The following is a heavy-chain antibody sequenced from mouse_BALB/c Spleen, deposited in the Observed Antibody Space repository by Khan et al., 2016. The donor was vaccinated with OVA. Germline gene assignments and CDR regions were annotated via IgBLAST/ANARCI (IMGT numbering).Heavy chain of an antibody. CDR2: INTHSGVP. D-gene: IGHD2-14*01. J-gene: IGHJ4*01. V-gene: IGHV9-4*02. Sequence: QIQLVQSGPELKKPGETVRISCKASGYTFTTAGIQWVQKMPGKGSKWIGWINTHSGVPKYAEDFKGRFAFSLETSASTAYLQITNLKNEDTATXFCARGAAAYYRNDGGAMDYWGQGTSVTVSS. CDR1: GYTFTTAG. CDR3: ARGAAAYYRNDGGAMDY.